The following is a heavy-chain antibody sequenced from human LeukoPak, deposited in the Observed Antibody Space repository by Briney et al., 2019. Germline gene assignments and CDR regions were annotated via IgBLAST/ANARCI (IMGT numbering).Heavy chain of an antibody. J-gene: IGHJ4*02. Sequence: GGSLRLSCAGSGFTFSSYAMHWVRQAPGKGLEWVAVISYDGSNKYYADSVKGRFTISRDNSKNTLYLQMNSLRAEDTAVYYCARDQGYSSVLEYWGQGTLVTVSS. CDR2: ISYDGSNK. CDR3: ARDQGYSSVLEY. V-gene: IGHV3-30-3*01. D-gene: IGHD6-19*01. CDR1: GFTFSSYA.